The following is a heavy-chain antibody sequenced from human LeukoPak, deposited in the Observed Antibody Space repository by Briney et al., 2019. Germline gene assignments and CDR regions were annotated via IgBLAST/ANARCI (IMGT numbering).Heavy chain of an antibody. CDR1: GFTFSSYS. V-gene: IGHV3-21*01. D-gene: IGHD3-22*01. J-gene: IGHJ4*02. Sequence: GGSLRLSCAASGFTFSSYSMNWVRRAPGKGLEWVSSISSSSSYIYYVDSVKGRFTISRDNAKNSLYLQMNSLRAEDTAVYYCARRDSGYYFHWGQGTLVTVSS. CDR2: ISSSSSYI. CDR3: ARRDSGYYFH.